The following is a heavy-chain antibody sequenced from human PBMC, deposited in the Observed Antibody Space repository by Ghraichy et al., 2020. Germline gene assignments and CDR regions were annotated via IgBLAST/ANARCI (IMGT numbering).Heavy chain of an antibody. Sequence: SETLSLTCAVYGGSFSGYYWSWIRQPPGKGLECIGEINHSGSTNYNPSLKSRVTISVDTSKNQFSLKLSSVTAADTAVYYCAKAPHALTYFDDWGQGTLVTVSS. J-gene: IGHJ4*02. CDR2: INHSGST. V-gene: IGHV4-34*01. CDR3: AKAPHALTYFDD. D-gene: IGHD3-9*01. CDR1: GGSFSGYY.